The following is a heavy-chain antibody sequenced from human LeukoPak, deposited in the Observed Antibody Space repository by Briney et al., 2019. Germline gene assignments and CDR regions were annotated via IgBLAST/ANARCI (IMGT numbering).Heavy chain of an antibody. CDR1: GFTLSTYS. CDR3: AREGDGYNSPIDY. CDR2: ISSSNI. Sequence: GGSLRLSCAASGFTLSTYSLNWVRQAPGKGLEWVSSISSSNIYYADSVKGRFTISRDNAKNSLFLQMNSLRAEDTAVYYCAREGDGYNSPIDYWGQGTLVTVSS. D-gene: IGHD5-24*01. J-gene: IGHJ4*02. V-gene: IGHV3-21*01.